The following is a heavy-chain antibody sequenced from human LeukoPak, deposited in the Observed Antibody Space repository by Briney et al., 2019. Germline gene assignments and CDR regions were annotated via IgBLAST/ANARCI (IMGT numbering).Heavy chain of an antibody. V-gene: IGHV1-2*02. CDR3: ARECYILDDYVWGCYRFAY. CDR2: INPNSGGT. J-gene: IGHJ4*02. D-gene: IGHD3-16*02. CDR1: GYTFTGYY. Sequence: GGSVKVSCRASGYTFTGYYMHWVRQAPGQGLEWMGWINPNSGGTNYAQKFQGRVTMTRDTSISTAYMELSRLRSDDTAVYYCARECYILDDYVWGCYRFAYWGQGTLVTVSS.